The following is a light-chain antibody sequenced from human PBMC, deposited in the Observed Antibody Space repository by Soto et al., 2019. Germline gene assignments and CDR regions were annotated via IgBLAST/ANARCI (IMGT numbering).Light chain of an antibody. V-gene: IGKV3-20*01. CDR2: GAS. CDR3: QQYGS. CDR1: QSVSSSY. J-gene: IGKJ1*01. Sequence: EIVLTQSPGTLSLSPGERATLSCRASQSVSSSYLAWYQQKPGQAPRLLIYGASSRATGIPDRFSGSGSGTDFTLTISRLEPEDFAVYYRQQYGSFGQGTKVDIK.